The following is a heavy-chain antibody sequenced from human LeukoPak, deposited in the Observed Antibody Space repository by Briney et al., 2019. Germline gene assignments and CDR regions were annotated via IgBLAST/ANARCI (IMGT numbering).Heavy chain of an antibody. J-gene: IGHJ4*02. CDR1: GGSLSGYY. CDR2: INHSGST. V-gene: IGHV4-34*01. Sequence: PSETLSLTCAVYGGSLSGYYWSWIRKPPGEGLEWIGEINHSGSTNYNPSLQSRVTISVDTSKNQFSLKLSSVPAADTAVYYCARGVHEYCSSTSCYPRSFDYWGQGTLVTVSS. CDR3: ARGVHEYCSSTSCYPRSFDY. D-gene: IGHD2-2*01.